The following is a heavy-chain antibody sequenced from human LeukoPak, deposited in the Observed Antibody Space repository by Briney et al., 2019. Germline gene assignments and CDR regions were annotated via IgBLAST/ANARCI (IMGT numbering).Heavy chain of an antibody. J-gene: IGHJ4*02. CDR3: ARYLNSGPADY. CDR1: GFTFSSYS. D-gene: IGHD5-12*01. V-gene: IGHV3-48*04. CDR2: ISSSSSTI. Sequence: GGSLRLSCAASGFTFSSYSMNWVRQAPGKGLEWVSYISSSSSTIYYADSVKGRSTISRDNAKNSLYLQMNSLRAEDTAVYYCARYLNSGPADYWGQGSLVTVSS.